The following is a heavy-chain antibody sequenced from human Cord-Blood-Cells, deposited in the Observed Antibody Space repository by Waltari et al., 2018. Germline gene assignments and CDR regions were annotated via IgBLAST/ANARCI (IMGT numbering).Heavy chain of an antibody. CDR3: VRLSYCSGGSCYDDY. D-gene: IGHD2-15*01. CDR2: INPNSGGT. Sequence: QVQLVQSGAEVKKPGASVKVSCKASGYTFTGYYMHWVRQAPGQGLEWMGWINPNSGGTNYAQKFQGRVTMTRDTSISTAYMELSRLRSDDTAVYYCVRLSYCSGGSCYDDYWGQGTLVTVSS. V-gene: IGHV1-2*02. CDR1: GYTFTGYY. J-gene: IGHJ4*02.